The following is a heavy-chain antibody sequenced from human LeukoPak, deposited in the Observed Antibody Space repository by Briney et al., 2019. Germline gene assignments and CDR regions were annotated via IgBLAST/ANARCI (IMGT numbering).Heavy chain of an antibody. CDR3: ARDGYYYDSSGYYNAFDL. CDR2: IYTSGST. CDR1: GGSISSGSYY. J-gene: IGHJ3*01. Sequence: SETLSLTCTVSGGSISSGSYYWSWLRQPAGKGLEWIGRIYTSGSTNYNPSLKSRVTISVDTSTTQSSLKLSSVTAADAAVYYSARDGYYYDSSGYYNAFDLWGQGTMVTVSS. D-gene: IGHD3-22*01. V-gene: IGHV4-61*02.